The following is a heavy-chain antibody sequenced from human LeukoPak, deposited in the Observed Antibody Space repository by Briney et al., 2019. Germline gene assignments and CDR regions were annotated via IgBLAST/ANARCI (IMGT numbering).Heavy chain of an antibody. CDR3: ARDFDDHYGSGAFDI. D-gene: IGHD3-10*01. CDR1: GFAFSSYT. V-gene: IGHV3-21*01. J-gene: IGHJ3*02. CDR2: ISSSARNI. Sequence: GGSLRLSCAASGFAFSSYTMNWVRQAPGKGLEWASCISSSARNIYYASSVKGRYTISRDNAKNSVYLQLNSLRAEDTAVYFCARDFDDHYGSGAFDIWGQGTMVTVSS.